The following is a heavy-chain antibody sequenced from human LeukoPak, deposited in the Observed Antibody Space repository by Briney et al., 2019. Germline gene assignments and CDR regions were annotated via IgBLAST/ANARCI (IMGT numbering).Heavy chain of an antibody. CDR2: ISGSGSST. CDR3: AKYRPTMIAVAPIGNFDY. D-gene: IGHD3-22*01. V-gene: IGHV3-23*01. J-gene: IGHJ4*02. CDR1: GFTFSSYN. Sequence: GGSLRLSCAASGFTFSSYNMGWVRQAPGKGLEWVSAISGSGSSTYYADSVKGRFTISRDNSKNTLYLQMNSLRAEDTAVYYCAKYRPTMIAVAPIGNFDYWGQGTLVTVSS.